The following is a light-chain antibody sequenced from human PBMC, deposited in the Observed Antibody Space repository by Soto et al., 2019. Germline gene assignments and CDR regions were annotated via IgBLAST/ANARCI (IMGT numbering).Light chain of an antibody. J-gene: IGKJ1*01. Sequence: EIVMTQSPATLSVSPGERATLSCRASQSVSSNLAWYQQKPGQAPRLLIYGASTRATGIPARFSGSGSGTEFTLTISSLQSEDFAIYYCQQHGDSPWTLGQGTKVDIK. CDR2: GAS. CDR1: QSVSSN. CDR3: QQHGDSPWT. V-gene: IGKV3-15*01.